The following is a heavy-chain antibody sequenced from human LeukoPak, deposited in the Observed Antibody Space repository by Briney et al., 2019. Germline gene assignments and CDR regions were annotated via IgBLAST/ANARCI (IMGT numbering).Heavy chain of an antibody. CDR2: MSPNSGDT. CDR1: GYTFTNLD. V-gene: IGHV1-8*01. Sequence: ASVKVSCKTSGYTFTNLDINWLRQAPGQGLEWMGWMSPNSGDTGYAQKFQGRVSVTRDTSISTAYMELSSLRSEDTAVYYCASNPPNTGDFYYWGLGSLVTVSS. J-gene: IGHJ4*02. D-gene: IGHD1-1*01. CDR3: ASNPPNTGDFYY.